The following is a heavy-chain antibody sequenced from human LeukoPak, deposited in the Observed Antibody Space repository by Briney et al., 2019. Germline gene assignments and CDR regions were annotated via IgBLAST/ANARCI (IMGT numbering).Heavy chain of an antibody. CDR2: IYYSGST. Sequence: SETLSLTCTVSGGSISSGGYYWSWIRQPPGKGLEWIGYIYYSGSTYYNPSLKSRVTISVDTSKNQFSLKLSSVTAADTAVYYCASSLGYSGYDLGPYYYYGMDVWGQGTTVTVSS. CDR3: ASSLGYSGYDLGPYYYYGMDV. D-gene: IGHD5-12*01. J-gene: IGHJ6*02. CDR1: GGSISSGGYY. V-gene: IGHV4-30-4*01.